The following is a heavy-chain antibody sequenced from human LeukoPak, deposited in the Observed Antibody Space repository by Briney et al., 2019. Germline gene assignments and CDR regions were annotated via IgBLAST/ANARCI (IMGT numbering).Heavy chain of an antibody. CDR3: ARLNDGFDI. CDR2: IDPGDSGT. Sequence: GGSLKISCKGSGYSFTSYWIGWVRQMPGEGLEWMGIIDPGDSGTKYSPPFQSQVTFSADRSISTAYLQWSSLRASDTAMYYCARLNDGFDIWGQGTMVTVSS. J-gene: IGHJ3*02. V-gene: IGHV5-51*01. CDR1: GYSFTSYW.